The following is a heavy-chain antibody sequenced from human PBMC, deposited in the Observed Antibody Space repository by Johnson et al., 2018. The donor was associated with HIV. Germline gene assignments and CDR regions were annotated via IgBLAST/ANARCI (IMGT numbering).Heavy chain of an antibody. Sequence: VQLVESGGGLVQPGGSLRLSCAASGLTFSSYAMSWVRQAPGKGLEWVSAISGSGGSTYYADSVKGRFTISRDNSKNTLYLQLNSLRAEDTAVYYCAKDGAGPDAFDIWGQGTMVTVSS. J-gene: IGHJ3*02. CDR2: ISGSGGST. V-gene: IGHV3-23*04. D-gene: IGHD3-16*01. CDR1: GLTFSSYA. CDR3: AKDGAGPDAFDI.